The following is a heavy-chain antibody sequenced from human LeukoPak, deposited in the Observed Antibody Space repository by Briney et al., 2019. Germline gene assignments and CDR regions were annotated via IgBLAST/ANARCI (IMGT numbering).Heavy chain of an antibody. V-gene: IGHV4-4*07. CDR2: IYTSGST. CDR3: ARDLIDSSGWFPFDY. J-gene: IGHJ4*02. D-gene: IGHD6-19*01. CDR1: GGSISSYY. Sequence: PSETLSLTCTASGGSISSYYWSWIRQPAGKGVEWIGRIYTSGSTNYNPSLKSRVTMSVDTSKNQFSLKLSSVTAADTAVYYCARDLIDSSGWFPFDYWGQGTLVTVSS.